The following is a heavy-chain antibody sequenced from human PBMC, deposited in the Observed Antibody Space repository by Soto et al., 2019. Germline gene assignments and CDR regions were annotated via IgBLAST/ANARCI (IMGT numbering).Heavy chain of an antibody. CDR2: ISLYSDGT. CDR1: GYTFSNYG. Sequence: GASVKVSCKTSGYTFSNYGITWVRQSPGQPLEWLGWISLYSDGTNYAQKFQGRVSMTTDTSTTTAYMELRSLRSDDTAVYYCARVVPGAEAWFGPWGQGTLVTVSS. J-gene: IGHJ5*02. CDR3: ARVVPGAEAWFGP. V-gene: IGHV1-18*01. D-gene: IGHD2-2*01.